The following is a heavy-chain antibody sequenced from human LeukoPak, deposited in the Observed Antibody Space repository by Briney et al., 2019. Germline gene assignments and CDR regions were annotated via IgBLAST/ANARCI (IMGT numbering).Heavy chain of an antibody. CDR2: IRYDGSEK. D-gene: IGHD3-22*01. V-gene: IGHV3-30*02. J-gene: IGHJ4*02. Sequence: PGGSLRLSCAASGFSFSSYGIHWVRQAPGKGLEWVAFIRYDGSEKYYADSVKGRFTISRDNSKNTLSLQMNSLRTEDTAVYYCAKDRAQDYDSDGYSGRHDYWGQGTLVTVSS. CDR3: AKDRAQDYDSDGYSGRHDY. CDR1: GFSFSSYG.